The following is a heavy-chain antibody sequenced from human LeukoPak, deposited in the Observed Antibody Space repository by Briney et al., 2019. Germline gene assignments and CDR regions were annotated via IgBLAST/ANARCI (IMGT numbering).Heavy chain of an antibody. CDR3: TTLYGGSVDY. CDR1: GFTFSSFW. J-gene: IGHJ4*02. CDR2: IKPDGSST. Sequence: PGGSLXLSCAASGFTFSSFWMYWVRQAPGKGLVWVSRIKPDGSSTSYADSVKGRFTISRDNAKNTLYLQMNSLRAEDTAVYYCTTLYGGSVDYWGQGTLVTVSS. V-gene: IGHV3-74*01. D-gene: IGHD5-12*01.